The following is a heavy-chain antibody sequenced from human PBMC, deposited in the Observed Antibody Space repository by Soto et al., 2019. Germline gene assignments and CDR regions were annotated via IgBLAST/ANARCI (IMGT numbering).Heavy chain of an antibody. Sequence: QMQLEQSGPEVKKPGTSVKVSCKASGFTFTSSAFQWVRQARGQRLEWIGWIAVGSGYTNYAQRFQDRVTLTRDMATDTTYMELSRLTSEDTAIYYCAADATARQQMVPSDYWGQGTLLTVSS. J-gene: IGHJ4*02. D-gene: IGHD2-8*01. V-gene: IGHV1-58*01. CDR3: AADATARQQMVPSDY. CDR2: IAVGSGYT. CDR1: GFTFTSSA.